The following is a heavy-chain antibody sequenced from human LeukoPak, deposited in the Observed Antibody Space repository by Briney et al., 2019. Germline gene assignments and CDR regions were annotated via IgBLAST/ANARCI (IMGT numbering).Heavy chain of an antibody. CDR1: GFTFSSYG. CDR2: IWYDGSNK. V-gene: IGHV3-33*01. CDR3: ARARDGDYLDY. J-gene: IGHJ4*02. Sequence: PGRSLRLSCAASGFTFSSYGMHWVRQAPGKGLEWVAAIWYDGSNKYYADSVKGRFTISRDNSKNTLYLQMNSLRAEDTAVYYCARARDGDYLDYWGQGTLVTVSS. D-gene: IGHD4-17*01.